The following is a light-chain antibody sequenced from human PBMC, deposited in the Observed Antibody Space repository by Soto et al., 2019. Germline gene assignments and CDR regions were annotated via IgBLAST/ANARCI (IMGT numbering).Light chain of an antibody. V-gene: IGKV1-33*01. CDR2: DAS. Sequence: DIQMTQSPSSLSASVGDRVTITCQASQDISTYLNWYQQKPGKAPKLLIYDASNLETGVPSRFSGTGSGTHFTFTINSLQPEDIATYYCQQYVKRPISTFGPGTTVDF. CDR1: QDISTY. CDR3: QQYVKRPIST. J-gene: IGKJ3*01.